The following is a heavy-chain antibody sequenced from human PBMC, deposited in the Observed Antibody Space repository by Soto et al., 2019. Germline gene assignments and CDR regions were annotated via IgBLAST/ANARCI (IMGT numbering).Heavy chain of an antibody. CDR3: ARGRSNGAFDS. D-gene: IGHD1-26*01. CDR1: GDSINNFY. V-gene: IGHV4-4*09. J-gene: IGHJ4*02. CDR2: IYANGNT. Sequence: QVQLQESGPGLVKPSGTLSLICTVSGDSINNFYWSWIRQSPGKGLEWIAYIYANGNTNHNPSLKSRVAISIDTSKSQLSLNLTSVTAADTAVCFCARGRSNGAFDSWGQGALVTVSS.